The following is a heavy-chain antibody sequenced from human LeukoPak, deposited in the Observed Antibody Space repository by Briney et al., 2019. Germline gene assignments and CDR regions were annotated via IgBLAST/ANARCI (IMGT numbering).Heavy chain of an antibody. D-gene: IGHD3-10*01. CDR1: GYTFTSYD. CDR3: ARRMVRGVIMLWAYYMDV. J-gene: IGHJ6*03. CDR2: INPNSVNT. V-gene: IGHV1-8*01. Sequence: ASVKVSCKASGYTFTSYDINWVRQAPGQGLEWMGWINPNSVNTGYAQKFQGKVTMTRNTPVSTAYMELSSLRSEDTAVYYCARRMVRGVIMLWAYYMDVWGKGTTVTVSS.